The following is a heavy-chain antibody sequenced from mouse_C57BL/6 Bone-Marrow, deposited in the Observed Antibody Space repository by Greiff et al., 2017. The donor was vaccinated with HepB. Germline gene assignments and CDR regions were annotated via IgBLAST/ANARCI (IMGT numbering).Heavy chain of an antibody. CDR2: ISYDGSN. D-gene: IGHD1-1*01. J-gene: IGHJ4*01. CDR1: GYSITSGYY. Sequence: EVQLVESGPGLVKPSQSLSLTCSVTGYSITSGYYWNWIRQFPGNKLEWMGYISYDGSNNYNPSLKNLISITRDTSKNQFFLKLNSVTTEDTATYYCAREALLLRFWDYAMDYWGQGTSVTVSS. V-gene: IGHV3-6*01. CDR3: AREALLLRFWDYAMDY.